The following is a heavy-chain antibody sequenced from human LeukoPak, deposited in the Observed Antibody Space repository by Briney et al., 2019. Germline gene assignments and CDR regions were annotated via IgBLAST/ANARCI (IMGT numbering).Heavy chain of an antibody. CDR3: AKDGGLWVSAHWGDS. Sequence: ETLSLTCAVSGGSIGSSNWWSWVRQPPGKGLEWVSTITTSDGNTYYADSVKGRFTVSRDNSKNTLFLQMNSLRAEDTAVYYCAKDGGLWVSAHWGDSWGRGTLVTVSS. J-gene: IGHJ4*02. V-gene: IGHV3-23*01. CDR2: ITTSDGNT. CDR1: GGSIGSSNW. D-gene: IGHD7-27*01.